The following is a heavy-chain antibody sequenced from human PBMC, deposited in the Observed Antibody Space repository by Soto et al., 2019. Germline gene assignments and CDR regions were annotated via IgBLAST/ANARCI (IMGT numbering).Heavy chain of an antibody. Sequence: GASVKVSCKASGGTFSSYAISWVRQAPGQGLEWMGGIIPIFGTANYAQKFQGRVTITADESTSTAYMELSSLRSEDTAVYYCARETPNTAMVTTYFDYWGQGTLVTVSS. CDR3: ARETPNTAMVTTYFDY. D-gene: IGHD5-18*01. V-gene: IGHV1-69*13. CDR2: IIPIFGTA. CDR1: GGTFSSYA. J-gene: IGHJ4*02.